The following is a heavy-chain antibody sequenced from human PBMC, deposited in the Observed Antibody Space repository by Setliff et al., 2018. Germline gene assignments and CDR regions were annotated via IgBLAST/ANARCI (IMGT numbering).Heavy chain of an antibody. CDR3: AKNGFGVVALGVNNWFDP. CDR2: ISGSGGST. Sequence: HPGGSLRLSCAAPGFTFSSYAMSWVRQAPGKGLEWVSAISGSGGSTCYADSVKGRFTISRDNSKNTLYLQMNSLRAEDTAVYSCAKNGFGVVALGVNNWFDPWGQGALVTVSS. J-gene: IGHJ5*02. D-gene: IGHD3-10*01. V-gene: IGHV3-23*01. CDR1: GFTFSSYA.